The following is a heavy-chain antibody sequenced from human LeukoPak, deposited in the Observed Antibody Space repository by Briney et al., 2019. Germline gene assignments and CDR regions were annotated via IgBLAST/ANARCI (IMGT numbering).Heavy chain of an antibody. Sequence: GGSLRLSCAASGFTFSSYALNWVRQAPGKGLEWVSAISGSGGVTYYADSVEGRFSISRDNSKNTLYLQMNSLRAEDTAVYYCPKSPGLNATTLFDYWGQGTLVTVSS. CDR2: ISGSGGVT. J-gene: IGHJ4*02. CDR1: GFTFSSYA. D-gene: IGHD1-1*01. CDR3: PKSPGLNATTLFDY. V-gene: IGHV3-23*01.